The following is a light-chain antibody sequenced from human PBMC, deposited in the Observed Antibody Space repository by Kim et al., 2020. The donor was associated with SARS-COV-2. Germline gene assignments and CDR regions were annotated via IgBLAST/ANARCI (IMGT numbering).Light chain of an antibody. CDR2: AAS. Sequence: EIVLTQSPGTLSLSPGERATLSCRASQSVSSNYLAWYQQKPGQAPRLLIHAASTRATGIPDRFSGSASGTDFTLTISRLEPEDFAVYYCQQYGNPGWTFGQGTKVDIK. J-gene: IGKJ1*01. CDR1: QSVSSNY. V-gene: IGKV3-20*01. CDR3: QQYGNPGWT.